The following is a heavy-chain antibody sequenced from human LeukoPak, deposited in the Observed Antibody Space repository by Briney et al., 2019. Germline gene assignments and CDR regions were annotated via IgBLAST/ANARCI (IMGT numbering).Heavy chain of an antibody. D-gene: IGHD4-17*01. Sequence: GGSLRLSCAASGFTFSSYWMHWVRQAPGKGVVWVSRINSDGRSTNYADTVKGRFTISRDKAKNTLYMKKNRLRAEDTAVYYCARVGVITTVTTGAFDIWGQGTMVTVSS. CDR2: INSDGRST. V-gene: IGHV3-74*01. J-gene: IGHJ3*02. CDR1: GFTFSSYW. CDR3: ARVGVITTVTTGAFDI.